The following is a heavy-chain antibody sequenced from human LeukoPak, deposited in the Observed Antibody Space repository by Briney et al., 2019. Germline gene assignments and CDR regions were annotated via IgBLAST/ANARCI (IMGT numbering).Heavy chain of an antibody. J-gene: IGHJ4*02. D-gene: IGHD3-22*01. CDR1: GFTFSTYE. Sequence: GGSLRLSCAASGFTFSTYEMNWVRQAPGKGREWVSYISSRGSTIYYADSVKVRFTISRDNAKNSLYLQMNSLRAEDTAVYYCARGYRSKYYYDSSAYSDYWGQGTLVTVSS. V-gene: IGHV3-48*03. CDR3: ARGYRSKYYYDSSAYSDY. CDR2: ISSRGSTI.